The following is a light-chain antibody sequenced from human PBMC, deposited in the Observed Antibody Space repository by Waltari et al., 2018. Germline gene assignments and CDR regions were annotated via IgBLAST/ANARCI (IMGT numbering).Light chain of an antibody. CDR2: GAS. CDR1: QSVGNNY. V-gene: IGKV3-20*01. J-gene: IGKJ5*01. Sequence: EIVLTQSPGTLSLSPGERATLSCRASQSVGNNYLVWYQHRPGQAPRLLFYGASSRATGIPGRCSGSGSGTDFTLTISRLEPEDFAVYYCQQYGTSSSFGQGTRLEIK. CDR3: QQYGTSSS.